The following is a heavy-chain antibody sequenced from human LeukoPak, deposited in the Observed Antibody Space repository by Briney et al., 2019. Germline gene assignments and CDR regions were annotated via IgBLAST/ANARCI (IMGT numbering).Heavy chain of an antibody. CDR3: ARAPNWGGHYYYGMDV. Sequence: PSETLSLTCIVSGDSISSTSYYWGWIRQSPAKGLEWLGSIYYSGTTYYNPSLLSRLTISVDTSRNQFSLKLSSVTAADTAVYYCARAPNWGGHYYYGMDVWGQGTTVTVSS. J-gene: IGHJ6*02. D-gene: IGHD7-27*01. CDR2: IYYSGTT. V-gene: IGHV4-39*07. CDR1: GDSISSTSYY.